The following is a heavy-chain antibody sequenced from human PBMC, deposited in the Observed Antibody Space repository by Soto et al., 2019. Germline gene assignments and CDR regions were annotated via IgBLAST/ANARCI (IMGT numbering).Heavy chain of an antibody. CDR3: AISKQWLDY. V-gene: IGHV4-34*01. J-gene: IGHJ4*02. CDR1: GGSFSGYY. Sequence: PSETLSLTCAVYGGSFSGYYWSWIRQPPGKGLEWIGEINHSGSTNYNPSLKSRVTISVDTSKNQFSLKLSSVTAADTAVYYCAISKQWLDYWGQGTLVTVSS. D-gene: IGHD6-19*01. CDR2: INHSGST.